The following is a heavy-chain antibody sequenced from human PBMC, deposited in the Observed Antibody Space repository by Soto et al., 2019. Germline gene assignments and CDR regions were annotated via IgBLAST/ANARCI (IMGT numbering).Heavy chain of an antibody. CDR1: GYSFTSYW. CDR3: ARLAPGQYAIQH. Sequence: GESLKISCNGSGYSFTSYWIGWVRQMPGKGLEWVGIIYPGDSDPIYSPHFQGPVTISADKSISTAYLQGSSLKASDTAMYYCARLAPGQYAIQHWGQGTLVTVSS. CDR2: IYPGDSDP. V-gene: IGHV5-51*01. D-gene: IGHD2-8*01. J-gene: IGHJ1*01.